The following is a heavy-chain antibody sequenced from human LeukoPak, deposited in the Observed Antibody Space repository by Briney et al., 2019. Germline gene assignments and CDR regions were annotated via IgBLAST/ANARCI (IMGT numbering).Heavy chain of an antibody. CDR3: ARKDGQEGVVVVPAATLDY. CDR1: GGSFSGYY. CDR2: INHSGST. Sequence: SETLSLTCAVYGGSFSGYYWSLIRQPPGKGLEWIGEINHSGSTNYNPSLKSRVTISVDTSKNQFSLKLSSVTAVDTAVYYCARKDGQEGVVVVPAATLDYWGQGTLVTVSS. J-gene: IGHJ4*02. V-gene: IGHV4-34*01. D-gene: IGHD2-2*01.